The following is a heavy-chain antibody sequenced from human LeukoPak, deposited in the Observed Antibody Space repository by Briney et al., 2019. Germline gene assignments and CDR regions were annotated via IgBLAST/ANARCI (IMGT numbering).Heavy chain of an antibody. CDR1: GFTFSSYD. D-gene: IGHD4-23*01. Sequence: GGSLRLSCAASGFTFSSYDMHWVRHATGKGLEWVSAIGTAGDTYYPGSVKGRFTISRENAKNSLYLQMNSLRAGDTAVYYCARASTVVSSYYYYGMDVWGQGTTVTVSS. CDR3: ARASTVVSSYYYYGMDV. CDR2: IGTAGDT. J-gene: IGHJ6*02. V-gene: IGHV3-13*01.